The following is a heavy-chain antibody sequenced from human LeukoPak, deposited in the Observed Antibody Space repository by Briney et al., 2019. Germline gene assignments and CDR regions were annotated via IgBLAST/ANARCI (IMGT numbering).Heavy chain of an antibody. CDR1: GGSISSSSYY. CDR2: IYYSGST. CDR3: AREGIYDSSGNWFDP. J-gene: IGHJ5*02. D-gene: IGHD3-22*01. Sequence: SETLSLTCTVSGGSISSSSYYWGWIRQPPGKGLEWIGSIYYSGSTYYNPSLKSRVTISVDTSKNQFSLKLSSVTAADTAVYYCAREGIYDSSGNWFDPWGQGTLVTVSS. V-gene: IGHV4-39*07.